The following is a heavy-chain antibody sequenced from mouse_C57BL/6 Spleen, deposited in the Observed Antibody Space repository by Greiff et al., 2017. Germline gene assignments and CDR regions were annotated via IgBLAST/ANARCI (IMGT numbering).Heavy chain of an antibody. CDR3: ARIYYYGSSYSLEAMDY. CDR1: GYSITSGYY. J-gene: IGHJ4*01. Sequence: DVKLQESGPGLVKPSQSLSLTCSVTGYSITSGYYWNWIRQFPGNKLEWMGYISYDGSNNYNPSLKNRISLTRDTSKNQFFLKLNSVTTEDTATYYCARIYYYGSSYSLEAMDYWGQGTSVTVSS. CDR2: ISYDGSN. V-gene: IGHV3-6*01. D-gene: IGHD1-1*01.